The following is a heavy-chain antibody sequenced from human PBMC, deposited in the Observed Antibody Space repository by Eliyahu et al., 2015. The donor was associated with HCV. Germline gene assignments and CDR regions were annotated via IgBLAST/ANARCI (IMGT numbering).Heavy chain of an antibody. D-gene: IGHD6-19*01. Sequence: QVQLQESGPGLVKPSETLSLTCTVSGGSXTXYYWSWIRQPPGKGLXWIGYIYYSGSTNYNPSLKSRVTMSLDTSKNQVSLNLSSVTAVDTAVYYCSSGGGGIAVAGTGGWFDPWGQGTLVTVSS. CDR3: SSGGGGIAVAGTGGWFDP. CDR1: GGSXTXYY. J-gene: IGHJ5*02. CDR2: IYYSGST. V-gene: IGHV4-59*01.